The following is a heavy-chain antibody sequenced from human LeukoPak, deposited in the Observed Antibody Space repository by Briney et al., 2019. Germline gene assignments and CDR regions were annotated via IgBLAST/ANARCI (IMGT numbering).Heavy chain of an antibody. CDR2: ISYDGSNK. CDR3: ARDHYDYVWGSYRGPLDY. J-gene: IGHJ4*02. D-gene: IGHD3-16*02. CDR1: GFTFSSYA. Sequence: GGSLRLSCAASGFTFSSYAMHWVRQAPGKGLEWVAVISYDGSNKYYADSVKGRFTISRDNSKNTLYLQMNSLRAEDTAVYYCARDHYDYVWGSYRGPLDYWGQGTLVTVSS. V-gene: IGHV3-30-3*01.